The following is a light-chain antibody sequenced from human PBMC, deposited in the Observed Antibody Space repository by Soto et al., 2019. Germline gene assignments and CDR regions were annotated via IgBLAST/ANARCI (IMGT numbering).Light chain of an antibody. CDR3: SSYTITDTYV. V-gene: IGLV2-14*01. CDR2: EVS. J-gene: IGLJ1*01. CDR1: SRDVGGYNY. Sequence: QSALTQPASVSGSPGQSITISCTGTSRDVGGYNYVSWYQKHPGKAPQLMIYEVSNRPSGVSNRFSGSKSGNTASLTISGVQAEDEADYYCSSYTITDTYVFGTGTKVTVL.